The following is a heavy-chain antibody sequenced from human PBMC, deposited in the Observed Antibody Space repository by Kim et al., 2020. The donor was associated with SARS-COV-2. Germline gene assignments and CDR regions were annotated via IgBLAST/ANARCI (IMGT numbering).Heavy chain of an antibody. Sequence: RFPISRDNAKNSLYLQMNSLRAEDTAVYYCARDQRRTIFGVVIMGDWFDPWGQGTLVTVSS. D-gene: IGHD3-3*01. J-gene: IGHJ5*02. CDR3: ARDQRRTIFGVVIMGDWFDP. V-gene: IGHV3-11*06.